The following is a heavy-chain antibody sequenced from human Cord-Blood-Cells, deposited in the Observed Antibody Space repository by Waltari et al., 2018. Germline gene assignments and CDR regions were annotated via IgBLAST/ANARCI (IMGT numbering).Heavy chain of an antibody. J-gene: IGHJ4*02. CDR2: IYSGGST. Sequence: EVQLVESGGGLIQPGGSLRLSCAASGFTVSSTYMSWVRQAPGKGLEWVSVIYSGGSTYYADSVKGRFTISRDNSKNTLYLQMNSLRAEDTAVYYCARDLGGYSYGYFDYWGQGTLVTVSS. V-gene: IGHV3-53*01. D-gene: IGHD5-18*01. CDR1: GFTVSSTY. CDR3: ARDLGGYSYGYFDY.